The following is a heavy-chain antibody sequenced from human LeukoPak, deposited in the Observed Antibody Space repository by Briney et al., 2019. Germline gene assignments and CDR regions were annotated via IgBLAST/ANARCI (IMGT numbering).Heavy chain of an antibody. J-gene: IGHJ6*04. CDR2: IKQDGTEK. D-gene: IGHD3-10*02. V-gene: IGHV3-7*01. Sequence: GGSLRLSCAASGFTFSSYSMNWVRQPPGKGLEWVANIKQDGTEKYYVDSVKGRFTISRDNAKNSLYLQMNSLRAEDTAVYYCAELGITMIGGVWGKGTTVTISS. CDR3: AELGITMIGGV. CDR1: GFTFSSYS.